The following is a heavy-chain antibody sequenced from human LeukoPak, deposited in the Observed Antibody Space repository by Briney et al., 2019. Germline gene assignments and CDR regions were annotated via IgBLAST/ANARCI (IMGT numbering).Heavy chain of an antibody. Sequence: GESLKISCKGSGYSFTDYWIGWVRQMPGKGLEWMGTIYPGDSDTRYSPSFRGQVTISADKSITTAYLQWNSLKASDTAMYYCVRLSTAAGSRYFDSWGQGTLITFSS. CDR2: IYPGDSDT. V-gene: IGHV5-51*01. CDR3: VRLSTAAGSRYFDS. D-gene: IGHD6-13*01. CDR1: GYSFTDYW. J-gene: IGHJ4*02.